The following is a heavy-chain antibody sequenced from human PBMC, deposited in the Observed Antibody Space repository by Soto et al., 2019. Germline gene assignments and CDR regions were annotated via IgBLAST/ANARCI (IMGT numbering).Heavy chain of an antibody. CDR1: GYTFTRYY. Sequence: AAVKVTCKTSGYTFTRYYLHWVRQATGQGLEWMGWMKPNMGYTDYAQKFQGRVTMTRDTSLSTAYMEVSSLTSDDTGVYYCARCRGWRDYWGQGTLVTVSS. J-gene: IGHJ4*02. D-gene: IGHD6-19*01. V-gene: IGHV1-8*01. CDR3: ARCRGWRDY. CDR2: MKPNMGYT.